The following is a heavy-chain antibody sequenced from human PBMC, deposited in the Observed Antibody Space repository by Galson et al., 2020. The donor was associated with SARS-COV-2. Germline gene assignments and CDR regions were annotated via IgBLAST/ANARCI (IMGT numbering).Heavy chain of an antibody. CDR2: IHSSGST. CDR1: GGSFSGYY. Sequence: SETLSLTCAVYGGSFSGYYWSWNRQPPGKGRGWIGEIHSSGSTNYNPSLKNRVTISVGTSKNHFSLKLSSVTAADTAVYYCAREENFVLVVTATRMCYFDYWGRGTLATVSS. V-gene: IGHV4-34*01. D-gene: IGHD2-21*02. J-gene: IGHJ4*02. CDR3: AREENFVLVVTATRMCYFDY.